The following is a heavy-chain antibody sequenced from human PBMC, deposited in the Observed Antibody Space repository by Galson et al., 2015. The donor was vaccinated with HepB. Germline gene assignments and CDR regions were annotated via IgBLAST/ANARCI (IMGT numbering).Heavy chain of an antibody. J-gene: IGHJ4*02. CDR2: TYYRSKWYS. CDR3: ARGGNSDWAD. D-gene: IGHD6-19*01. Sequence: CAISGDSVSSNSAAWSWIRQSPSRGLEWLGRTYYRSKWYSDYAVSVKSRITINPDTSKNQFSLQLNSVTPEDTAVYYCARGGNSDWADWGQGTLVTVSS. V-gene: IGHV6-1*01. CDR1: GDSVSSNSAA.